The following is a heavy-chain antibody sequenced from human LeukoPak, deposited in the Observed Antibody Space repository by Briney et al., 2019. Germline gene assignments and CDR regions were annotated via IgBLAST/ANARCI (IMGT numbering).Heavy chain of an antibody. J-gene: IGHJ5*02. CDR2: INHSGST. Sequence: PSEILSFTGAVYGGSFSGYYWSWIRQPPGKGLEWIGEINHSGSTNYNPSLKSRVTISVDTSKNQSSLKLSSVTAADTAVYYCARNRWFDPWGQGTLVTVSS. V-gene: IGHV4-34*01. CDR1: GGSFSGYY. CDR3: ARNRWFDP.